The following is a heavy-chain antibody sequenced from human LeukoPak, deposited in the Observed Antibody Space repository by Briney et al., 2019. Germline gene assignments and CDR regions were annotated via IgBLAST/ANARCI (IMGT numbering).Heavy chain of an antibody. CDR2: IHHSGST. CDR1: GGSISSGSW. J-gene: IGHJ4*02. Sequence: SETLSLTCAVSGGSISSGSWWGWVRQPPGKGLEWIGEIHHSGSTNYNPSLKSRVTLSVDKSKNQLSLRLTSVTAADTAVYYCARGGDYRFDYWGQGTLVTVSS. CDR3: ARGGDYRFDY. D-gene: IGHD4-17*01. V-gene: IGHV4-4*02.